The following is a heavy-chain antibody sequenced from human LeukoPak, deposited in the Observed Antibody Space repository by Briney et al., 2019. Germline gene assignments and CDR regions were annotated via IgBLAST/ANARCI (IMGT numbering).Heavy chain of an antibody. J-gene: IGHJ4*02. D-gene: IGHD2-15*01. Sequence: SETLSLTCTVSGGSISKYFWSWIRQPAGKGLEWMGRIHDPGDRNHNPSIKIRVTMSLATSMNQVSLKLASVPAADTAVYYCARAPSGCGGTCPSDHWGPGTQVTVSS. CDR1: GGSISKYF. CDR3: ARAPSGCGGTCPSDH. V-gene: IGHV4-4*07. CDR2: IHDPGDR.